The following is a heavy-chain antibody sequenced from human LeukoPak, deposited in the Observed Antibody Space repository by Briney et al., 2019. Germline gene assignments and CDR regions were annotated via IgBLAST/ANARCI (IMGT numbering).Heavy chain of an antibody. Sequence: GGSLRLSCAASGFTFSSYAMHWVRQAPGKGLEWVAVISYDGSNKYYADSVKGRFTISRGNSKNTLYLQMNSLRAEDTAVYYCARGYYDSSGYYFDYWGQGTQVTVSS. CDR2: ISYDGSNK. CDR3: ARGYYDSSGYYFDY. V-gene: IGHV3-30*04. CDR1: GFTFSSYA. J-gene: IGHJ4*02. D-gene: IGHD3-22*01.